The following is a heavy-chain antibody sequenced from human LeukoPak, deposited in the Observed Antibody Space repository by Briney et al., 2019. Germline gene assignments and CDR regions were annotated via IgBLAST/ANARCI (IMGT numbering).Heavy chain of an antibody. J-gene: IGHJ4*02. D-gene: IGHD5-18*01. CDR3: ATGYGAGD. Sequence: SGGSLRLSCAASGFTFSSYGMHWVRQDPGKGLEWVAVIWYDGSNKYYADSVKGRFTISRDNSKNSLYLQMNILRAEDTAVYYCATGYGAGDWGQGTLVTVSS. CDR2: IWYDGSNK. CDR1: GFTFSSYG. V-gene: IGHV3-33*01.